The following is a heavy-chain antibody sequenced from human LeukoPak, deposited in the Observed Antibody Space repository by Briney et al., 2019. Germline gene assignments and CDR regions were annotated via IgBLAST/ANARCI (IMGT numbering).Heavy chain of an antibody. J-gene: IGHJ4*02. V-gene: IGHV4-59*01. CDR3: ARVVKAVATGAGIDY. D-gene: IGHD6-19*01. CDR2: IFYSGTT. Sequence: SETLSLTCTVSGGSISSYYWSWIRQPPGKGLEWIGCIFYSGTTNYNPSLKSRVTISVDTSKNQFSLKLSSVTAADTAVYYCARVVKAVATGAGIDYWGQGTLVTVSS. CDR1: GGSISSYY.